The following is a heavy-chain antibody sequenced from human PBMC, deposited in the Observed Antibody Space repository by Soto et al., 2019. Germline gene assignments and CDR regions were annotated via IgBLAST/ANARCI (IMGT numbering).Heavy chain of an antibody. CDR2: ISASGGGI. V-gene: IGHV3-23*01. CDR1: GFTFRNYA. CDR3: ATHGGWSFGY. Sequence: PGGSLRLSCAPSGFTFRNYAMTWVRQAPGKGLEWVSSISASGGGIYYADSVKGRFTISRDNSKNTLYLQMNSLRAEDTAVYYCATHGGWSFGYWGQGALVTVSS. J-gene: IGHJ4*02. D-gene: IGHD3-16*01.